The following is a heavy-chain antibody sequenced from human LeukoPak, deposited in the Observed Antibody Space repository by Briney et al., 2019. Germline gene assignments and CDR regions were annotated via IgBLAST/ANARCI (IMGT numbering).Heavy chain of an antibody. D-gene: IGHD3-9*01. J-gene: IGHJ4*02. V-gene: IGHV3-7*04. Sequence: PGGSLRLSCAASGFTFSSYWMSWVRQAPGKGLEWVATIKNDGSEKNYVDSVKGRFTISRDNAKNSLYLQMSGLRAEDTAVYFCATADWFSFDFWDQGTLVTVSS. CDR3: ATADWFSFDF. CDR1: GFTFSSYW. CDR2: IKNDGSEK.